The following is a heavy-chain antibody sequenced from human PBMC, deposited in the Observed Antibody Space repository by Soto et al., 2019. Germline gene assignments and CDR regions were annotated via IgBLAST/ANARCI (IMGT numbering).Heavy chain of an antibody. J-gene: IGHJ4*02. CDR1: GFTFSSYG. CDR2: ISYDGSNK. V-gene: IGHV3-30*18. Sequence: QVQLVESGGGVVQPGRSLRLSCAASGFTFSSYGMHWVRQAPGKGLEWVAVISYDGSNKYYADSVKGRFTISRDNYKNTLYLQMNSLRAEDTAVYYCAKDRKEYCSSTSCYRQYYFDYWGQGTLVTVSS. D-gene: IGHD2-2*01. CDR3: AKDRKEYCSSTSCYRQYYFDY.